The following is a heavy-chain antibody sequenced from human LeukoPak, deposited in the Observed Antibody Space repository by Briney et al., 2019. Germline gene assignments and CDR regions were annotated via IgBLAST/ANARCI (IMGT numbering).Heavy chain of an antibody. Sequence: ASVKVSCKASGYASTDYYMHWVRQAPGQGFEWMGWINPNDGDTNYAQKFQGRVTMTRDTSISTAHMEVSRLRSDDTAVYYCARANFLYCSSTTCLFDYWGQGTLVTVSS. CDR2: INPNDGDT. CDR3: ARANFLYCSSTTCLFDY. CDR1: GYASTDYY. V-gene: IGHV1-2*02. D-gene: IGHD2-2*01. J-gene: IGHJ4*02.